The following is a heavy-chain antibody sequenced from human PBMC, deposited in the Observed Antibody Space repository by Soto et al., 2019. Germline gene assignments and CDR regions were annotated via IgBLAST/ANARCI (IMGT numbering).Heavy chain of an antibody. J-gene: IGHJ4*02. CDR3: ATPGGRWFGEKSAFDY. D-gene: IGHD3-10*01. Sequence: GGSLRLSCAASGFTFSSYAMSWVRQAPGKGLEWVSAISGSGGSTYYADSVKGRFTISRDNSKNTLYLQMNSLRAEDTAVYYCATPGGRWFGEKSAFDYWGQGTLVTVSS. CDR2: ISGSGGST. CDR1: GFTFSSYA. V-gene: IGHV3-23*01.